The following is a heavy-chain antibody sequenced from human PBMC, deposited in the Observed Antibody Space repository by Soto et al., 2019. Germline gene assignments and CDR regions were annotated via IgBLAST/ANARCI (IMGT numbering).Heavy chain of an antibody. V-gene: IGHV1-46*01. CDR3: ARSAHIVVVAAAITYGWFDP. CDR1: GYTFTSYY. D-gene: IGHD2-2*02. Sequence: ASVKVSCKASGYTFTSYYMYWVRQAPGQGLEWMGIINPSDGSTTYAQKFQGRVTMTRDTSTSTVYMQLSSLRSEDTAVYFCARSAHIVVVAAAITYGWFDPWGPGTLVTVSS. CDR2: INPSDGST. J-gene: IGHJ5*02.